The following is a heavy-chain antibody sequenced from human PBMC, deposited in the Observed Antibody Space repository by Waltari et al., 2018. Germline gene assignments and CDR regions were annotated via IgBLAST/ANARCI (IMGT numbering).Heavy chain of an antibody. CDR1: GDSSTSSLDY. CDR3: ARFTQVAGSSLLDY. D-gene: IGHD6-19*01. J-gene: IGHJ4*02. Sequence: QLQLQESGPGLVKPSETLSLTCTVSGDSSTSSLDYCGWIRQPPGKRFEWIGMINYSGTTYDNPSLRSQVPMSVDMSKNQFSLKLTSVTAADTSVYYCARFTQVAGSSLLDYWGQGTLGTVSS. V-gene: IGHV4-39*01. CDR2: INYSGTT.